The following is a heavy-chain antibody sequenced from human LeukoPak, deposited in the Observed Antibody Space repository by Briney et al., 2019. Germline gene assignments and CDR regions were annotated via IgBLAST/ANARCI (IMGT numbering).Heavy chain of an antibody. V-gene: IGHV4-39*07. CDR3: AKAVAWRRFDP. CDR1: GVSISSSSYY. CDR2: LYYSGST. Sequence: SETLSLTCTISGVSISSSSYYWGWIRRTPGKGLESIGSLYYSGSTFYNPSLQSRVTLSVDTSKNHFSLKMNSVTAADTAVYYCAKAVAWRRFDPWGQGTLVTVSS. J-gene: IGHJ5*02. D-gene: IGHD6-19*01.